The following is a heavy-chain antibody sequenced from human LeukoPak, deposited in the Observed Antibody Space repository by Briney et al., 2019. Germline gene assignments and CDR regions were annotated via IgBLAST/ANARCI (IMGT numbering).Heavy chain of an antibody. CDR3: ARHATAYSSSWFDY. CDR2: FYYSGST. Sequence: PSETLSLTCTVSGDSISSSYWNWIRQPPGKGLEWIGYFYYSGSTNYNPSLESRVTISVDTSRNQFSLKLSSVTAADTAVYYCARHATAYSSSWFDYWGQGTLVTVSS. V-gene: IGHV4-59*08. D-gene: IGHD6-13*01. CDR1: GDSISSSY. J-gene: IGHJ4*02.